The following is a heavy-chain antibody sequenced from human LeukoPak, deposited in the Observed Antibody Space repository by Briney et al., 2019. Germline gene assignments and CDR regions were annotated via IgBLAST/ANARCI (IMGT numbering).Heavy chain of an antibody. D-gene: IGHD1-26*01. CDR2: IYTSGGP. CDR3: ARGEYSGNYDC. CDR1: GGSLSIYY. J-gene: IGHJ4*02. V-gene: IGHV4-4*07. Sequence: SETLSLTCTISGGSLSIYYWSWIRQPAGKGLEWIGRIYTSGGPDYNPSLKSRVTMSVDTSKNQFSLKLSSVTAANTAVYYCARGEYSGNYDCWGQGTLVTVSS.